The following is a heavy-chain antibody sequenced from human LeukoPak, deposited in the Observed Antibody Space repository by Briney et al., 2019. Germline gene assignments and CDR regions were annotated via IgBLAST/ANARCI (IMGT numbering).Heavy chain of an antibody. CDR3: AKIGGYCTNGVCYPSYTYYYYYMDV. Sequence: GGSLRLSCAASGFTFSSYSMNWVRQAPGKGLEWVSSISSSSSYIYYADSVKGRFTISRDNAKNSLYLQMNSLRAEDTAVYYCAKIGGYCTNGVCYPSYTYYYYYMDVWGKGTTVTVSS. V-gene: IGHV3-21*01. D-gene: IGHD2-8*01. CDR2: ISSSSSYI. J-gene: IGHJ6*03. CDR1: GFTFSSYS.